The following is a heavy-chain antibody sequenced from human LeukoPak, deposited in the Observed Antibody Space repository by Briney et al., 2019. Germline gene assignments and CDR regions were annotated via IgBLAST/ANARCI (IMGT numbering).Heavy chain of an antibody. V-gene: IGHV3-23*01. CDR1: GFTFSTYA. D-gene: IGHD6-19*01. CDR3: AKEPTSAGWFDP. J-gene: IGHJ5*02. Sequence: QPGGSLRLSCAASGFTFSTYAMSWVRQAPGKGLEWVSAISGSAVKMYYADSVKGRFTISRDNSKNTLYLQMNSLRAEDTAVYYGAKEPTSAGWFDPWGQGTLVTVSS. CDR2: ISGSAVKM.